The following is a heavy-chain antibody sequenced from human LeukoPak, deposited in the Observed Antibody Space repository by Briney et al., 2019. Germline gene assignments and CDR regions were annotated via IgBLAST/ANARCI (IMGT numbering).Heavy chain of an antibody. V-gene: IGHV4-30-2*01. CDR3: ARSITMVRGVIISTAPAWFDP. CDR2: IYHSGST. J-gene: IGHJ5*02. Sequence: SETLSLTCAVSGGSISSGGYSWSWIRQPPGKGLEWIGYIYHSGSTYYNPSLKSRVTISVDKSKNQFSLKLSFVTAADTAVYYCARSITMVRGVIISTAPAWFDPWGQGTLVTVSS. D-gene: IGHD3-10*01. CDR1: GGSISSGGYS.